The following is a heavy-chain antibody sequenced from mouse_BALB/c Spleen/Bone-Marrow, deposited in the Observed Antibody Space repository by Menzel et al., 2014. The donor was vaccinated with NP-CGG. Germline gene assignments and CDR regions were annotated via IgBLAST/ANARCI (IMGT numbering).Heavy chain of an antibody. J-gene: IGHJ2*01. CDR3: APRLDY. CDR1: GYTFTSYW. Sequence: VQLQQSGAELVKPGASVKLSCKASGYTFTSYWMHWVKQRPGQGLEWIGEIDPSDSYTNYNQKFKGKATLTADKSFSTAYMQLSSLTSEDSAVYYCAPRLDYWGQGTTLTVSS. CDR2: IDPSDSYT. V-gene: IGHV1-69*02.